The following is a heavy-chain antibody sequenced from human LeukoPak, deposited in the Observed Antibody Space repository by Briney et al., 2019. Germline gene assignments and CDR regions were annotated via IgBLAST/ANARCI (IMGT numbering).Heavy chain of an antibody. J-gene: IGHJ4*02. D-gene: IGHD3-3*01. CDR1: GYTFTAYY. CDR3: AREGTIVGVAPFDY. V-gene: IGHV1-2*02. CDR2: INPNTGVA. Sequence: ASVKVSCEASGYTFTAYYIHWVRQAPGQGLECLGWINPNTGVATYAQPFQGRVTMTRDTSITTHYMEVSGLRYDDTAVYYCAREGTIVGVAPFDYWGQGTLVTVSS.